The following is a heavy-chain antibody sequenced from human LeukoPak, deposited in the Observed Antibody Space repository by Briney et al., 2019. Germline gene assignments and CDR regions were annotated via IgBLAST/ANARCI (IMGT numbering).Heavy chain of an antibody. V-gene: IGHV3-15*01. CDR2: IKSKTDGCTT. CDR3: TTILD. Sequence: PGGSLRLSCAASGFTFSNAWMSWVRQAAGKGVEWVGRIKSKTDGCTTGYAAPVKGRFTISRDDSKNTLYLQMNSLKTEDTAVYYCTTILDWGQGTLVTVPS. J-gene: IGHJ4*02. D-gene: IGHD1-26*01. CDR1: GFTFSNAW.